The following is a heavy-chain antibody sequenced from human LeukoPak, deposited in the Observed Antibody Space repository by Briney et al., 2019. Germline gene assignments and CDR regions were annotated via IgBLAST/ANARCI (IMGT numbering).Heavy chain of an antibody. CDR1: GGSISSGSYY. D-gene: IGHD3-22*01. J-gene: IGHJ4*02. V-gene: IGHV4-61*02. Sequence: PSETLSLTCTVSGGSISSGSYYWSWIRQPAGKGLEWIGRIYTTGSTNYNPSLKSRVTISVDKSKNQFSLKLSSVTAADTAVYYCARRDIYYDSSGYYRDYWGQGTLVTVSS. CDR3: ARRDIYYDSSGYYRDY. CDR2: IYTTGST.